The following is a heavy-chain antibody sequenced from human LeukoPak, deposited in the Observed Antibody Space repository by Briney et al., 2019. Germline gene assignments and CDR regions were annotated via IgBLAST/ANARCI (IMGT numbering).Heavy chain of an antibody. V-gene: IGHV3-48*03. CDR3: ARDFLGVADY. Sequence: GGSLRLSCAASGFTFTNYEMNWVRQAPGKGLEWVSYISSSDSTIYYADSVKGRFTISRDNAKNSLYLQMNSLRVEDTAVYYCARDFLGVADYWGQGTLVTVPS. CDR1: GFTFTNYE. D-gene: IGHD2-21*01. J-gene: IGHJ4*02. CDR2: ISSSDSTI.